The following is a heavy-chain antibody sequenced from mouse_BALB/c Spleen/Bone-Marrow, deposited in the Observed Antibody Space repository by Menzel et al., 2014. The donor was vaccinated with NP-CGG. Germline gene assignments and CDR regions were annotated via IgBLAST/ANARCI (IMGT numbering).Heavy chain of an antibody. J-gene: IGHJ4*01. CDR1: GFTFSSYA. CDR3: VRVEDGYYVRAMDY. CDR2: ISSGGST. D-gene: IGHD2-3*01. Sequence: EVQVVESGGGLVKPGGSLKLSCAASGFTFSSYAMSWVRQTPEKRLEWVASISSGGSTYYPDSVKGRFTISRDNARNILYLQMSSLRSEDTAMYYCVRVEDGYYVRAMDYWGQGTSVTVSS. V-gene: IGHV5-6-5*01.